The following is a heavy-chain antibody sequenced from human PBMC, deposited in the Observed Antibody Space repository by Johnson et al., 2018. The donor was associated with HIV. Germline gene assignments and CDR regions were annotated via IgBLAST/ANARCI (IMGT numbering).Heavy chain of an antibody. CDR2: IFSDGTT. V-gene: IGHV3-66*02. CDR1: GFTVSSNY. CDR3: ANSYSSSSGNNDYAFDI. Sequence: VQLVESGGGLVQPGGSLRLSCAASGFTVSSNYMNWVRQAPGKGLEWVSVIFSDGTTYYAGSVKGRFTISRDNSKNTLYLQMNSLRAEDTAVYYCANSYSSSSGNNDYAFDIWGQGTMVTVSS. D-gene: IGHD6-6*01. J-gene: IGHJ3*02.